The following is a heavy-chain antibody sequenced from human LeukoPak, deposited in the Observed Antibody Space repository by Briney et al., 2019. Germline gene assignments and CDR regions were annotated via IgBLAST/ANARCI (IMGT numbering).Heavy chain of an antibody. CDR1: GGSISTGGYS. V-gene: IGHV4-31*03. CDR3: ARFSRDWSHWFDP. J-gene: IGHJ5*02. D-gene: IGHD3-9*01. Sequence: SETLSLTCTVSGGSISTGGYSWSWIRLHPGKGLEWIGYIYFSGGTYYNPSLKSRLTISVDTSKNQFSLRLSSVTAADTAVYFCARFSRDWSHWFDPWGQGTLVTVSS. CDR2: IYFSGGT.